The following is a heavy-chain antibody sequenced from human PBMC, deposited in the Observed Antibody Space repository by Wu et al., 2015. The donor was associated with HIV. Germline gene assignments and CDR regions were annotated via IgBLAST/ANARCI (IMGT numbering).Heavy chain of an antibody. D-gene: IGHD6-25*01. CDR3: ARVPPIATAGTPFDI. V-gene: IGHV1-69*13. J-gene: IGHJ3*02. CDR1: GGTFSSYG. Sequence: QVQLVQSGAEVQKPGSSVKVSCKASGGTFSSYGISWVRQAPGQGLEWMGRIIPVFGTSITAQSFQGRVTITADEVTNTAYMELSSLRSEDTAVYYCARVPPIATAGTPFDIWG. CDR2: IIPVFGTS.